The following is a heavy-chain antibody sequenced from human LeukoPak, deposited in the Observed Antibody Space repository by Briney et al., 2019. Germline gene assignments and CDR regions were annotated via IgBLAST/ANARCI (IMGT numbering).Heavy chain of an antibody. D-gene: IGHD5-18*01. Sequence: SETLSLTCTVFGYSITTGYYWGWIRQPPGKGLEWIGSIYHSGSTFYNPSLKSRVTISVDTSKNQFSLKLSSVTAADTAVYYCAREGNTAIDTNWFDPWGQGTLVTVSS. CDR2: IYHSGST. CDR1: GYSITTGYY. V-gene: IGHV4-38-2*02. J-gene: IGHJ5*02. CDR3: AREGNTAIDTNWFDP.